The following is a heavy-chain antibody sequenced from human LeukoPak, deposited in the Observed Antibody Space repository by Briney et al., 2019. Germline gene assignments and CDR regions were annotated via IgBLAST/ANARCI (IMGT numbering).Heavy chain of an antibody. Sequence: GGSLRLSCAASGFTVSSNYMSWIRQAPGKGLEWVSYISSSGSTIYYADSVKGRFTISRDNAKNSLYLQMNSLRAEDTAVYYCARVVRGSLWFGELFSDDAFDIWGQGTMVTVSS. CDR2: ISSSGSTI. J-gene: IGHJ3*02. CDR3: ARVVRGSLWFGELFSDDAFDI. V-gene: IGHV3-11*01. D-gene: IGHD3-10*01. CDR1: GFTVSSNY.